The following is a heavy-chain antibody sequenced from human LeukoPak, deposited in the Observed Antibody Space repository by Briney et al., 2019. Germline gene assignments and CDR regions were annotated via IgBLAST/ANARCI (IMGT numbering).Heavy chain of an antibody. CDR1: GYTFTGYY. CDR3: ARDLASSSRTYYYYGMDV. CDR2: VNPNSGGT. Sequence: ASVKVSCKASGYTFTGYYMHWVRQAPGQGLEWMGWVNPNSGGTNYAQKFQGRVTMTRDTSISTAYMELSRLRSDGTAVYYCARDLASSSRTYYYYGMDVWGQGTTVTVSS. J-gene: IGHJ6*02. D-gene: IGHD6-13*01. V-gene: IGHV1-2*02.